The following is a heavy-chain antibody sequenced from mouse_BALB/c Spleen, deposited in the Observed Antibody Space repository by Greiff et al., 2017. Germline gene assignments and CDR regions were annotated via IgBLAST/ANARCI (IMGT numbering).Heavy chain of an antibody. CDR3: AREDDYDGEYAMDY. V-gene: IGHV5-9-4*01. Sequence: EVMLVESGGGLVKPGGSLKLSCAASGFTFSSYAMSWVRQSPEKRLEWVAEISSGGSYTYYPDTVTGRFTISRDNAKNTLYLEMSSLRSEDTAMYYCAREDDYDGEYAMDYWGQGTSVTVSS. CDR2: ISSGGSYT. CDR1: GFTFSSYA. J-gene: IGHJ4*01. D-gene: IGHD2-4*01.